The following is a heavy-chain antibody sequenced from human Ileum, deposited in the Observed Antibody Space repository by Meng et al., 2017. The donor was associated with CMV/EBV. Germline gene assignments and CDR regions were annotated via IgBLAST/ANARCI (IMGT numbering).Heavy chain of an antibody. CDR1: GFSVSSDH. D-gene: IGHD5-18*01. J-gene: IGHJ6*02. Sequence: GGSLSLSCAASGFSVSSDHMSWVRQAPEKGLEWLSVIYSGGRTDSADSVKGRFTISRDNYKNTLYLQMNRLRVEDSAIYYCARTPDIAMVRGGLDVWGQGTTVTVSS. CDR3: ARTPDIAMVRGGLDV. CDR2: IYSGGRT. V-gene: IGHV3-66*02.